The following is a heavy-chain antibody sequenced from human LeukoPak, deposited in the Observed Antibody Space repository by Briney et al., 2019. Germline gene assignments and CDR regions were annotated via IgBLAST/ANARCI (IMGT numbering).Heavy chain of an antibody. CDR2: IYYSGST. D-gene: IGHD2-2*01. V-gene: IGHV4-39*01. CDR3: ARRGGIVVVPAAMRGGDFDY. Sequence: SETLSLTCTVSGGSISSSSYYWGWIRQPPGKGLEWIGSIYYSGSTYYNPSLKSRVTVSVDTSKNQFSLKLSSVTAADTAVYYCARRGGIVVVPAAMRGGDFDYWGQGTLVTVSS. CDR1: GGSISSSSYY. J-gene: IGHJ4*02.